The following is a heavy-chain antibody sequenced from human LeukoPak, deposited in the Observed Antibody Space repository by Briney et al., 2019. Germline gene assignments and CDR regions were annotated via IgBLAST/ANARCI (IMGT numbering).Heavy chain of an antibody. V-gene: IGHV4-30-4*01. CDR2: IYYSGST. Sequence: SQTLSLTRTVSGGSISSGDYYWSWIRQPPGKGLEWIGYIYYSGSTYYNPSLKSRVTISVDTSKNQFSLKLSSVTAADTAVYYCALYRGVRGVTRMYYFDYWGQGTLVTVSS. J-gene: IGHJ4*02. CDR1: GGSISSGDYY. D-gene: IGHD3-10*01. CDR3: ALYRGVRGVTRMYYFDY.